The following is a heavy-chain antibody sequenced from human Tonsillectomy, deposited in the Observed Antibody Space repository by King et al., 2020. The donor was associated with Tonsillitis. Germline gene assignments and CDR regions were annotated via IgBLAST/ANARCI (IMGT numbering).Heavy chain of an antibody. CDR2: IIPIFGTA. CDR3: ASGYRAREKYYYNRGTDD. J-gene: IGHJ4*03. D-gene: IGHD2/OR15-2a*01. Sequence: QLVQSGAEVKKPGSSVKVSCKASGGTFSSYGNSWVRQAPGQGLEWMGGIIPIFGTANYAQKFQGRVTITADKSTSTAYMQLSSLRSEDTAVYYCASGYRAREKYYYNRGTDDWGQGTPVTVSS. CDR1: GGTFSSYG. V-gene: IGHV1-69*06.